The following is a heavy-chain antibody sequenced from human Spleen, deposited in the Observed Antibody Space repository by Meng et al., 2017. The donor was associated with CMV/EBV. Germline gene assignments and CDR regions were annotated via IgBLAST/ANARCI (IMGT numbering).Heavy chain of an antibody. J-gene: IGHJ4*02. D-gene: IGHD4/OR15-4a*01. V-gene: IGHV3-7*04. CDR1: GLDFSNYG. CDR3: ARANNFDY. Sequence: GESLKISCVTSGLDFSNYGMNWVRQAPGKGLEWVANIEGDGSRIYYVDSVRGRFTISRDNAKNSLYLQMNSLRVEDTAVYFCARANNFDYWGQGTLVTVSS. CDR2: IEGDGSRI.